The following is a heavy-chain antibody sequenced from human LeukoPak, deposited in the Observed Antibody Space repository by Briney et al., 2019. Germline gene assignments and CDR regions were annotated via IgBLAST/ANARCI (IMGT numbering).Heavy chain of an antibody. CDR2: IHYSGST. CDR1: GDSISSYY. D-gene: IGHD2-2*01. V-gene: IGHV4-59*01. CDR3: ARKYCSTTNCSPFDP. J-gene: IGHJ5*02. Sequence: SETLSLTCTVSGDSISSYYWNWIRQPPGQGLEWIGYIHYSGSTNYNPSLKSRVTISINTSKNQFCLKLISVTAADTAVYYCARKYCSTTNCSPFDPWGQGTLVTVSS.